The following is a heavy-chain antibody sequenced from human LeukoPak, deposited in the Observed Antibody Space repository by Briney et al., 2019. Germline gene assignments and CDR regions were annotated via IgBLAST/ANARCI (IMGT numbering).Heavy chain of an antibody. CDR3: ARRGPLYSGSFTLYYYYYMDV. J-gene: IGHJ6*03. D-gene: IGHD1-26*01. CDR2: INHSGST. V-gene: IGHV4-34*01. CDR1: GGSFSGYY. Sequence: SETLSLTCAIYGGSFSGYYWSWIRQPPGKGLEWIGEINHSGSTNYNPSLKSRVTISVDTSKNQFSLKLISVTAADTAVYYCARRGPLYSGSFTLYYYYYMDVWGKGTTVTVSS.